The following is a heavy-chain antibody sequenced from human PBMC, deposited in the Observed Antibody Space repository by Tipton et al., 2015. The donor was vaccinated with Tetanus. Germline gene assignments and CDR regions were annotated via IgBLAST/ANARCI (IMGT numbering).Heavy chain of an antibody. J-gene: IGHJ6*02. CDR2: MNLNSGNT. V-gene: IGHV1-8*01. CDR1: GYTFASYD. D-gene: IGHD3-16*01. CDR3: AGGANIVGGISPSNYYGMDV. Sequence: QLVQSGAEVKKPGASVKVSCKASGYTFASYDINWVRQAAGQGLEWMGWMNLNSGNTAFAQKFQGRVTMTSETSISTDYVELSSLISEDTAIYYCAGGANIVGGISPSNYYGMDVWGQGTPVTVSS.